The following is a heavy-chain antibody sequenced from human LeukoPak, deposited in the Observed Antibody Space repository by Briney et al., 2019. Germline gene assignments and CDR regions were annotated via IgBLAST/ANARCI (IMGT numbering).Heavy chain of an antibody. V-gene: IGHV1-18*01. J-gene: IGHJ3*02. CDR1: GYTFTSYG. Sequence: ASVKVSCKASGYTFTSYGISWVRQAPGQGLEWMGWISAYNGNTNYAQKIQGRVTMTTDTSTSTAYMELRSLRSDDTAVYYCARESAYYYDSSGYYSLAFDIWGQGTMVTVSS. D-gene: IGHD3-22*01. CDR3: ARESAYYYDSSGYYSLAFDI. CDR2: ISAYNGNT.